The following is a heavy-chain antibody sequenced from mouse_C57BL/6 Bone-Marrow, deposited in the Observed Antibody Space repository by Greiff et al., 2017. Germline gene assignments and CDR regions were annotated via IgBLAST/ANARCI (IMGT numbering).Heavy chain of an antibody. CDR1: GYAFSSSW. D-gene: IGHD1-1*01. J-gene: IGHJ1*03. V-gene: IGHV1-82*01. CDR2: IYPGDGDT. Sequence: VQLQQSGPELVKPGASVKISCKASGYAFSSSWMNWVKQRPGKGLEWIGRIYPGDGDTNYNGKFKGKATLTADNSSSTAYMQLSSLTSEDSAVYFCARSGHYGSSPGFDVWGTGTTVTVSS. CDR3: ARSGHYGSSPGFDV.